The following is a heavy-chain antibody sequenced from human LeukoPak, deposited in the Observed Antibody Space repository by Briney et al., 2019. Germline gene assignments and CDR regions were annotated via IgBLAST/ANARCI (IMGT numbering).Heavy chain of an antibody. V-gene: IGHV1-24*01. CDR3: ATDRWTDDSSGYYYGVFDY. CDR2: FDPEDGET. CDR1: GYTLTELS. D-gene: IGHD3-22*01. Sequence: GASVKVSCKVSGYTLTELSMHWVRQAPGKGLEWMGGFDPEDGETIYAQKFQGRVTMTEDTSTDTAYMELSSLRSEDTAVYYCATDRWTDDSSGYYYGVFDYWGQGTLVTVSP. J-gene: IGHJ4*02.